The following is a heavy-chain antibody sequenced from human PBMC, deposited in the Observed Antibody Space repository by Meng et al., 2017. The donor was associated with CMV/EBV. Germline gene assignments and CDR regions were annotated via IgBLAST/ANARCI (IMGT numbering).Heavy chain of an antibody. CDR2: ISAYNGNT. V-gene: IGHV1-18*01. D-gene: IGHD3-10*01. J-gene: IGHJ6*02. CDR3: ARESGSGSYYIHYGMDV. CDR1: GYTFTSYG. Sequence: ASVKVSCKASGYTFTSYGISWVRQAPGQGLEWMGWISAYNGNTNYAQKLQGRVTMTTDTSTSTVYMELSSLRSEDTAVYYCARESGSGSYYIHYGMDVWGQGTTVTVSS.